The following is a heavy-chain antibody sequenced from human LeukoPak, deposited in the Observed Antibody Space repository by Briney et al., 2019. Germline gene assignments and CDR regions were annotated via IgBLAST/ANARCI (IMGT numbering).Heavy chain of an antibody. CDR3: ARDGGGFDY. CDR1: GGSISSSHW. V-gene: IGHV4-4*02. D-gene: IGHD2-15*01. Sequence: PSGTLSLTCAVAGGSISSSHWWSWVRQPPGKGLEWIGQMYYSGSTNYNPSLKSRLTISVDKSNNQFSLKLRFVTAADTAMYYCARDGGGFDYWGQGILVTVSS. J-gene: IGHJ4*02. CDR2: MYYSGST.